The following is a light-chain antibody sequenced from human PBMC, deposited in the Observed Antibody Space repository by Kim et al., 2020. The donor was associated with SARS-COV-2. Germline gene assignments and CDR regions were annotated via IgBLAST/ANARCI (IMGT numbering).Light chain of an antibody. CDR2: AAS. V-gene: IGKV1D-13*01. CDR3: QQFRNYPLT. J-gene: IGKJ4*01. CDR1: QGISSA. Sequence: GDRVTITCRASQGISSALAWDQQKPGKAPKVLIYAASTLQYGVPSRFSGSGSGTDFSLTISSLQPEDFATYYCQQFRNYPLTFGGGTKVDIK.